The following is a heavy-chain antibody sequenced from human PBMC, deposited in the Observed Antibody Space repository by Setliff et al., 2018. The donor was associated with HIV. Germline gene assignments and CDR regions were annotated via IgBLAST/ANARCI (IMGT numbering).Heavy chain of an antibody. D-gene: IGHD2-8*01. CDR1: GGSISSSSYY. CDR2: VYYSGST. V-gene: IGHV4-39*07. CDR3: ECYNSDDGYFDN. Sequence: PSETLSLTCIVSGGSISSSSYYWGWIRQPPGKGLEWIGTVYYSGSTYYNPSLKSRVTIPVDTSENQFSLKLSSVTAADTAVYYCECYNSDDGYFDNWGQGALVTVSS. J-gene: IGHJ4*02.